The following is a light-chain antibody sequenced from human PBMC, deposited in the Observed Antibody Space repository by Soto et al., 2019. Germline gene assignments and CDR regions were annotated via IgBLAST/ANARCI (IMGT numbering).Light chain of an antibody. CDR3: SSYTSSSTPLV. Sequence: QSALTQPASVSGSPGQSITISCTGTSSDVGGYNYVSWYQQHPGKAPKLMIYDVTHRPSGVSNRFSGSKSGNTASLTISGLQAEDEADYYCSSYTSSSTPLVFGGGTKVTVL. J-gene: IGLJ3*02. CDR1: SSDVGGYNY. V-gene: IGLV2-14*01. CDR2: DVT.